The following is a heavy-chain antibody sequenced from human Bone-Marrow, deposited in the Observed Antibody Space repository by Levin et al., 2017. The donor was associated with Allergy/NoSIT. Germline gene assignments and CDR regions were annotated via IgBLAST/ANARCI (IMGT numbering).Heavy chain of an antibody. D-gene: IGHD3-10*01. CDR1: GGSMNTAY. V-gene: IGHV4-4*08. Sequence: SQTLSLTCSVSGGSMNTAYWSWIRQPPGKGLEWIGYIHPNGKTKYNPSLKSRVNISVDTSRKQFSLSLISVTAADTAVYFCATGQGSGCFDLWGQGTFVPVSS. CDR2: IHPNGKT. J-gene: IGHJ4*03. CDR3: ATGQGSGCFDL.